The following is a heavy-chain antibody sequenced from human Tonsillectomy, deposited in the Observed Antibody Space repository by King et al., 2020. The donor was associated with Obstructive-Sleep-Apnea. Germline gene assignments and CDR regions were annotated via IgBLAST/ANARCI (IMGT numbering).Heavy chain of an antibody. CDR2: IRYDGSNK. J-gene: IGHJ4*02. Sequence: HVQLVESGGGVVQPGRSLRLSCAASGFTFSSYGMHWVRQAPGKGLEWVAFIRYDGSNKYYADSVKGRFTISRDNSKNTLYLQMNSLRAEDTAVYYCAKERIVATTTSIAAAGTPDDWGQGTLVTVSS. CDR3: AKERIVATTTSIAAAGTPDD. V-gene: IGHV3-30*02. D-gene: IGHD6-13*01. CDR1: GFTFSSYG.